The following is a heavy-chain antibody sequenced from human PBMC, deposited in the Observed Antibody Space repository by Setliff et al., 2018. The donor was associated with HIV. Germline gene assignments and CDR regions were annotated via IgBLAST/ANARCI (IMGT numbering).Heavy chain of an antibody. Sequence: PSETLSLTCTVSDGSFSSDYWTWIRQTPGKGLEWIGRIYTSGSTNYNPSLKSRVTMSVDTSKNQFSLKLSSVTAADTAVYYCARDGELTDAFDIWGQGTMVTVSS. D-gene: IGHD1-26*01. V-gene: IGHV4-4*07. CDR1: DGSFSSDY. CDR3: ARDGELTDAFDI. J-gene: IGHJ3*02. CDR2: IYTSGST.